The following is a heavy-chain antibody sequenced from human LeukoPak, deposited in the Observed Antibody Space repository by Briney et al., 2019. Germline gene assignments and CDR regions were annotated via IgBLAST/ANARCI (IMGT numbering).Heavy chain of an antibody. CDR1: GFTFRSYA. CDR2: IYSGGST. Sequence: GGSLRLSCAASGFTFRSYAMSWVRQAPGKGLEWVSVIYSGGSTYYADSVKGRFTISRDNSKNTLYLQMNSLRAEDTAVYYCARGWGGSFDFDYWGQGTLVTVSS. D-gene: IGHD1-26*01. CDR3: ARGWGGSFDFDY. J-gene: IGHJ4*02. V-gene: IGHV3-53*01.